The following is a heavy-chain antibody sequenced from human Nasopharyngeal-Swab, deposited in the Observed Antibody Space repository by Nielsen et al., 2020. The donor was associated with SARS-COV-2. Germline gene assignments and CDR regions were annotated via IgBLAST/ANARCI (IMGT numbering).Heavy chain of an antibody. J-gene: IGHJ6*02. CDR1: GFTFSSYA. Sequence: SLKISCAASGFTFSSYAMSWVRQAPGKGLEWVSAISGSGGSTYYADSVKGRFTISRDNSKNTLYLQMNSLRAEDTAVYYCAKDDRRSQWLVDYYYGMDVWGQGTTVTVSS. CDR3: AKDDRRSQWLVDYYYGMDV. V-gene: IGHV3-23*01. D-gene: IGHD6-19*01. CDR2: ISGSGGST.